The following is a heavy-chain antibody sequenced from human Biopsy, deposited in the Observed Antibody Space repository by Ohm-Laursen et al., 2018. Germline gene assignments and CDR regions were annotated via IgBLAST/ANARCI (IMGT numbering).Heavy chain of an antibody. J-gene: IGHJ5*02. Sequence: SSVKVSCKASGDSFTSYAIGWVRQAPGQGLEWMGGIIPIPNVATYAQKFQGRITITADESTSTAYMELSSLTSDDTAVYFCARGEGSSWFDPWGHGTLVTVSS. D-gene: IGHD1-26*01. CDR1: GDSFTSYA. CDR2: IIPIPNVA. V-gene: IGHV1-69*01. CDR3: ARGEGSSWFDP.